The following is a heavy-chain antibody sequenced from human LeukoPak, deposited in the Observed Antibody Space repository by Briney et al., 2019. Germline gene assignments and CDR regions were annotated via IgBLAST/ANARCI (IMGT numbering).Heavy chain of an antibody. Sequence: SETLSLTCTVSGGSISSYYWSWIRQPPGKGLEWIGYIYYSGSTNYNPSLKSRVTISVDTSKNQFSLKLSSVTAADTAVYYCARGGWLQPFYWYFDLWGRGTLVTVSS. J-gene: IGHJ2*01. V-gene: IGHV4-59*01. CDR1: GGSISSYY. CDR2: IYYSGST. CDR3: ARGGWLQPFYWYFDL. D-gene: IGHD5-24*01.